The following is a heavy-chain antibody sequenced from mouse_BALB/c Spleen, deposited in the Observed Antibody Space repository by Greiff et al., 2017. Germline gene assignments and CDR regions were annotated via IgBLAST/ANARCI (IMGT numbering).Heavy chain of an antibody. J-gene: IGHJ4*01. CDR1: GFTFSSFG. V-gene: IGHV5-17*02. Sequence: EVQLVESGGGLVQPGGSRKLSCAASGFTFSSFGMHWVRQAPEKGLEWVAYISSGSSTIYYADTVKGRFTISRDNPKNTLFLQMTSLRSEDTAMYYCARGGKRAMDYWGQGTSVTVSS. D-gene: IGHD2-1*01. CDR2: ISSGSSTI. CDR3: ARGGKRAMDY.